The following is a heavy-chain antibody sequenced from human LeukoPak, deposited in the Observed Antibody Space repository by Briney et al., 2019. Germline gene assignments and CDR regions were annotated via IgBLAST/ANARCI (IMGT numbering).Heavy chain of an antibody. CDR3: AGARGSSSGWGHYYYSLDV. CDR2: VTDRGNV. V-gene: IGHV4-34*01. CDR1: GGSFSGHY. J-gene: IGHJ6*02. Sequence: PSETLSLTCAVYGGSFSGHYWTWIRQPPGKGLEWIGEVTDRGNVNYNPSLRSRVTMSVDTAKSQFSVKLRSMTAADTSVFFCAGARGSSSGWGHYYYSLDVRGQGTTVTVSS. D-gene: IGHD6-19*01.